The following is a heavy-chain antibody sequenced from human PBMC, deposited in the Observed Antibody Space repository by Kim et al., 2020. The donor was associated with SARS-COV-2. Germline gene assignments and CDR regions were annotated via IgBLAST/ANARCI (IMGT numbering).Heavy chain of an antibody. Sequence: NTNYTDTVKGRFTISRDKSKNTLYLQMNSLRAEDTAVYYCAKVRSGWYHDNWGQGTLVTVSS. CDR2: NT. CDR3: AKVRSGWYHDN. D-gene: IGHD6-19*01. J-gene: IGHJ4*02. V-gene: IGHV3-23*01.